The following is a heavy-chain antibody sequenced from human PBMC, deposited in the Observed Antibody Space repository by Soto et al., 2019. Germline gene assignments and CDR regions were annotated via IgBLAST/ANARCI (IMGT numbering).Heavy chain of an antibody. D-gene: IGHD4-17*01. Sequence: QVQLQESGPGLVKPSQTLSLTCTVSGGSISSGGYYWSWIRQHPGKGLEWIGYIYYSGGTYYNPSLKSRVNISVDTSKNQFPLKLSSVTAADTAVYYCARSDTVTTGLGHDAFDIWGQGTMVTVSS. CDR3: ARSDTVTTGLGHDAFDI. V-gene: IGHV4-31*03. CDR1: GGSISSGGYY. CDR2: IYYSGGT. J-gene: IGHJ3*02.